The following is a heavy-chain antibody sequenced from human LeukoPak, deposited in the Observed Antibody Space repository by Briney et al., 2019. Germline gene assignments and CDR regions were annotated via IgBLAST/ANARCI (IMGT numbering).Heavy chain of an antibody. D-gene: IGHD2-15*01. J-gene: IGHJ4*02. CDR2: ISGSGSST. CDR3: AKERIWNVVVVVAAQNFDY. Sequence: PGGSLRLSCAASGFTFNSYAMNWVRQAPGKGLEWVSGISGSGSSTYYADSVKGRFTISRDNSKNTLYLQMNNLRAEDTAVYYCAKERIWNVVVVVAAQNFDYWGQGTLGTVSS. CDR1: GFTFNSYA. V-gene: IGHV3-23*01.